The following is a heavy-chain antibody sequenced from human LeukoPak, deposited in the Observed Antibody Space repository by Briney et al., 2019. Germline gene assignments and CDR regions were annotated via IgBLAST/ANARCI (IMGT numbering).Heavy chain of an antibody. V-gene: IGHV3-21*01. D-gene: IGHD4-11*01. CDR1: GFTFSTYS. J-gene: IGHJ5*02. Sequence: GGSLRLSCTASGFTFSTYSMTWVRQAPGKGLEWVSSISDSSTYIYYTDSVKGRFTISRDNAKNSLYLQMNSLRADDAAVYYCARDTGGSNYDPNWFDPWGQGTLVTVSS. CDR2: ISDSSTYI. CDR3: ARDTGGSNYDPNWFDP.